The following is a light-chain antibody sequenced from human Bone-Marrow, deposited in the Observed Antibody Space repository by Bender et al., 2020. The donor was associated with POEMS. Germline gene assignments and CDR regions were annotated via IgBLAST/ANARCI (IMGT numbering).Light chain of an antibody. CDR3: AAWDDRLNGWV. Sequence: QSVLTQPPSVSGAPGQRVTISCTGDSSNIGAGRDVHWYQQLPGTAPKLLIYGNNNRPSGVPDRFSGSKSGASGSLTVSGLLSEDEADYYCAAWDDRLNGWVFGGGTKLTVL. CDR1: SSNIGAGRD. CDR2: GNN. V-gene: IGLV1-50*01. J-gene: IGLJ3*02.